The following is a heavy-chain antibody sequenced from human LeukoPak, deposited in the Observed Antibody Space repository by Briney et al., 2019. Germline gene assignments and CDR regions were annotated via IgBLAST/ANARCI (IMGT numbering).Heavy chain of an antibody. CDR2: ISYSGSS. V-gene: IGHV4-39*01. CDR3: ARSSGWSYGMDV. J-gene: IGHJ6*02. Sequence: SETLSLTCTVSGGSISSSSFYWGWIRQPPGKGLEWIGSISYSGSSYYNPSLKSRVTISVDTSKNQFSLKLGSVTAADTAVYYCARSSGWSYGMDVWGQGTTVTVSS. CDR1: GGSISSSSFY. D-gene: IGHD6-19*01.